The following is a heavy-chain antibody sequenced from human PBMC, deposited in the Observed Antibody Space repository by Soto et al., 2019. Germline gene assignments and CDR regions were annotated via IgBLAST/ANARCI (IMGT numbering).Heavy chain of an antibody. J-gene: IGHJ6*02. D-gene: IGHD3-10*01. CDR3: ARSGSGRYDMDV. V-gene: IGHV4-30-4*01. CDR1: GGSISSGDYY. Sequence: SETLSLTCTVSGGSISSGDYYWSWIRQPPGKGLEWIGYIHYRGSTYYKQSLKNQVTKSLDTSKNQFSLKLSSVTAADTAVYYCARSGSGRYDMDVWGQGTTVT. CDR2: IHYRGST.